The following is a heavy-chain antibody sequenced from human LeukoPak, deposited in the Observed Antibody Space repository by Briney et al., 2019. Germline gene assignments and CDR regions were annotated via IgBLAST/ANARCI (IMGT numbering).Heavy chain of an antibody. CDR3: ARDMSRGWPSGY. Sequence: GGSLRLPCAASGFTFNRYWMSWVGQAPGKGLEGVANIKQDGSEKYYVDSVKGRFTISRDNAKNSLYLQRNSLRAEDTAIYYCARDMSRGWPSGYWGQGTLVTVSS. V-gene: IGHV3-7*01. D-gene: IGHD3-10*02. J-gene: IGHJ4*02. CDR1: GFTFNRYW. CDR2: IKQDGSEK.